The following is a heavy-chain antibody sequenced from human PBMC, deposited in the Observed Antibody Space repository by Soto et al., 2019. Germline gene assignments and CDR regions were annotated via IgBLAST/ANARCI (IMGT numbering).Heavy chain of an antibody. CDR3: AREAVSGRTGFDY. Sequence: QVQLVQSGAEVKKPGASVKVSCKASGYTFTSYGISWVRQAPGQGLEWMGWVNAYQGNTNYAQKFQGRVTMTTGTSTSTAYVELRSLRSDDTAVYYCAREAVSGRTGFDYWGQGTLVTVSS. V-gene: IGHV1-18*01. CDR2: VNAYQGNT. D-gene: IGHD6-19*01. CDR1: GYTFTSYG. J-gene: IGHJ4*02.